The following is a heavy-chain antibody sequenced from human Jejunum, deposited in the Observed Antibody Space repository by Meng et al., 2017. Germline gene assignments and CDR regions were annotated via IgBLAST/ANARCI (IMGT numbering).Heavy chain of an antibody. CDR3: AREGIAVAGPDY. CDR1: GYTFTSYA. V-gene: IGHV1-3*01. J-gene: IGHJ4*02. CDR2: INAGNGNT. D-gene: IGHD6-19*01. Sequence: HLVQSGAEVKKPGASVKVPCKASGYTFTSYAMHWVGQAPGQRLEWMGWINAGNGNTKYSQKFQGRVTITRDTSASTAYMELSSLRSEDTAVYYCAREGIAVAGPDYWGQGTLVTVSS.